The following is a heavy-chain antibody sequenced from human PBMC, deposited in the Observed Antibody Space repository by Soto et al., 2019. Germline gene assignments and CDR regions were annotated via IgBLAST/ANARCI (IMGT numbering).Heavy chain of an antibody. CDR3: ARGTWNSETFDY. Sequence: SETLSLTCTVSGGSISSGDYYWSWIRQPPGKGLEWIGYIYYSGSTYYNPSLKSRVTISVDTSKNQFSLKLSSVTAADTAVYYCARGTWNSETFDYWGQGTLVTVSS. CDR1: GGSISSGDYY. V-gene: IGHV4-30-4*01. D-gene: IGHD1-7*01. CDR2: IYYSGST. J-gene: IGHJ4*02.